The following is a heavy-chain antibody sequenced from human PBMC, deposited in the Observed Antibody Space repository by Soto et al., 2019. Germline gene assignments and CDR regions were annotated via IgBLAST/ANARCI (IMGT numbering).Heavy chain of an antibody. Sequence: EVQLVESGGGLVQPGRSLRLSCAASGFTFDDYAMHWVRQAPGKGLEWVSGISWNSGSIGYADSVKGRFTISRDNAKNSLYLQMNSLRAEDTALYYCAKDYGQQLVLPDYWGQGTLVTVSS. J-gene: IGHJ4*02. CDR2: ISWNSGSI. V-gene: IGHV3-9*01. CDR1: GFTFDDYA. D-gene: IGHD6-13*01. CDR3: AKDYGQQLVLPDY.